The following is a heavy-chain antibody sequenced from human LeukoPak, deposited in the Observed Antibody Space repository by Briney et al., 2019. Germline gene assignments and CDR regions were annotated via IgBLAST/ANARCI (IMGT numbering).Heavy chain of an antibody. J-gene: IGHJ6*03. Sequence: SETLSLTCTVSGGSISSYYWSWIRQPAGKGLEWIGRIYTSGSTNYNPSLKSRVTMSVDTSKNQFSLKLSSVTAADTAVYYCARLKVVPAAFNYYYYYYMDVWGKGTTVTVSS. CDR3: ARLKVVPAAFNYYYYYYMDV. CDR2: IYTSGST. CDR1: GGSISSYY. V-gene: IGHV4-4*07. D-gene: IGHD2-2*01.